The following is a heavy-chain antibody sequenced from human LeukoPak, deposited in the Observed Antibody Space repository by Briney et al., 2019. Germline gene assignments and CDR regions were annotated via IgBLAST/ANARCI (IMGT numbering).Heavy chain of an antibody. J-gene: IGHJ5*02. CDR2: INVGNGHT. Sequence: ASVKVSCKTSGYIFTNYAMHWVRQAPGQGRELMGWINVGNGHTKYSQDFQGRVTITRGTSATSVYMEVSSLRTADMAVYFCARDYYDSSGARWFDPWGQGTLVTVTS. V-gene: IGHV1-3*03. CDR1: GYIFTNYA. D-gene: IGHD3-22*01. CDR3: ARDYYDSSGARWFDP.